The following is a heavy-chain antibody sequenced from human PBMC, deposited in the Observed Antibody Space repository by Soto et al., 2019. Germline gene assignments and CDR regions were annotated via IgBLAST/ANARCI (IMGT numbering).Heavy chain of an antibody. Sequence: QVQLQQWGAGLLKPSETLSLTCAVYGGSFSGYYWSWIRQPPGKGLEWIGEINHSGSTNYNPSLKSRVTISVDTSKNQFSLKLSSVTAADTAVYYCARGGRTVTKLRALYGMDVWGQGTTVTVSS. CDR3: ARGGRTVTKLRALYGMDV. CDR1: GGSFSGYY. J-gene: IGHJ6*02. CDR2: INHSGST. D-gene: IGHD4-17*01. V-gene: IGHV4-34*01.